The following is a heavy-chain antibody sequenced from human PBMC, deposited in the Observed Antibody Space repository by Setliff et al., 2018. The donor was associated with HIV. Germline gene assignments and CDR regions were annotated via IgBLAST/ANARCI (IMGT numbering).Heavy chain of an antibody. V-gene: IGHV3-21*01. J-gene: IGHJ4*02. CDR1: GLTFGNFG. CDR3: ARDQNYYDSSYYYYFDS. D-gene: IGHD3-22*01. CDR2: ISSSSYYI. Sequence: GGSLRLSCLDSGLTFGNFGMGWVRQAPGKGPEWVSSISSSSYYIYYADSVKGRFTTSRDNAKNSLYLQMTSLRAEDTAVYYCARDQNYYDSSYYYYFDSWGQGTLVTVSS.